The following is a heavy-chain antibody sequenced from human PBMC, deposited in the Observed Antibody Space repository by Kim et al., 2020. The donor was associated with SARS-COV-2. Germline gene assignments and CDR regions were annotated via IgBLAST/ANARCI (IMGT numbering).Heavy chain of an antibody. CDR2: ISYDGSNK. CDR3: ARALGGGYYYGMDV. V-gene: IGHV3-30-3*01. D-gene: IGHD3-16*01. J-gene: IGHJ6*02. CDR1: GFTFSSYA. Sequence: GGSLRLSCAASGFTFSSYAMHWVRQAPGKGLEWVAVISYDGSNKYYADSVKGRFTISRDNSKNTLYLQMNSLRAEDTAVYYCARALGGGYYYGMDVWGQGNTVTVSS.